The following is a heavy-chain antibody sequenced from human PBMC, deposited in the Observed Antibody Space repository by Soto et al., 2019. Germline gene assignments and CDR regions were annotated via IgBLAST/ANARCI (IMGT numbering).Heavy chain of an antibody. CDR3: GYLPDYYYGMDV. J-gene: IGHJ6*02. V-gene: IGHV1-69*12. D-gene: IGHD2-15*01. CDR1: GGTFSSYA. Sequence: QVQLVQSGAEVKKPGSSVKVSCKASGGTFSSYAISWVRQAPGQGLEWMGGFIPIFGTANYAQKFQGRVTITADESTRTDYMELSSLRSEDTAVYYFGYLPDYYYGMDVWGQGTTVTVSS. CDR2: FIPIFGTA.